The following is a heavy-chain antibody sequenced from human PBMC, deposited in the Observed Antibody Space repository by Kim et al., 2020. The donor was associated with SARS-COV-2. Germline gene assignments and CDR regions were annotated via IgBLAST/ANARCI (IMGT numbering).Heavy chain of an antibody. V-gene: IGHV3-30*04. Sequence: GGSLRLSCAASGFTFSSHAMHWFRQAPGKGLEWVTVISYDGNNKYYADSVKGRFTISRDNSKNTLYLQMNSLRAEDTAVYYCASSLVPGAANDFDYWGQGTLVTVSS. CDR2: ISYDGNNK. J-gene: IGHJ4*02. D-gene: IGHD1-26*01. CDR3: ASSLVPGAANDFDY. CDR1: GFTFSSHA.